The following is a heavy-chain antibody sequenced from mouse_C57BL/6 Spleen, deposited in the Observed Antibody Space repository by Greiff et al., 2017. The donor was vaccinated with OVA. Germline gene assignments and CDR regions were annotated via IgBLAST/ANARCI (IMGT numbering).Heavy chain of an antibody. CDR2: INPNNGGT. D-gene: IGHD2-1*01. CDR1: GYTFTDYY. CDR3: ARFYYGNYGYFDV. J-gene: IGHJ1*03. V-gene: IGHV1-26*01. Sequence: VQLQQSGPELVKPGASVKISCKASGYTFTDYYMNWVKQSHGKSLEWIGDINPNNGGTSYNQKFKGKATLTVDKSSSTAYMELRSLTSEDSAVYYCARFYYGNYGYFDVWGTGTTVTVSS.